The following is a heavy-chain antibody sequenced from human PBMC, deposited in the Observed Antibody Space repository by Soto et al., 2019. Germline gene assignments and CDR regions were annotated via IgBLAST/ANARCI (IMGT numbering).Heavy chain of an antibody. CDR3: AAAVPAEYVFPYYYMDV. Sequence: QVQLQESGPGLVKPSETLSLTCTVSGASISSYHWSWIRQTPGKGLEWIGYIYYSGSANYNPSLKSRVTFSVDTSKSQGSLKLSSVPAADTGVYYCAAAVPAEYVFPYYYMDVWGKGTRVTVSS. J-gene: IGHJ6*03. D-gene: IGHD3-16*01. CDR2: IYYSGSA. V-gene: IGHV4-59*01. CDR1: GASISSYH.